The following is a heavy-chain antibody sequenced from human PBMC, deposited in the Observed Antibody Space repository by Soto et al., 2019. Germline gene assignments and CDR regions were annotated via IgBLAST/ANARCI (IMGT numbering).Heavy chain of an antibody. CDR1: GYTFVDYG. D-gene: IGHD3-10*01. V-gene: IGHV1-18*04. Sequence: QVQLVQSGVEVKKPGASVKVSCKASGYTFVDYGFSWVRQAPGQGLEWMGWISPYNGNTHYVETFQGRVTMTTDTSTSTAFMELRTLTSDDTAVYYCARVPNPTHGDSNKNNFLDPWGQGTLVTVSS. CDR2: ISPYNGNT. J-gene: IGHJ5*02. CDR3: ARVPNPTHGDSNKNNFLDP.